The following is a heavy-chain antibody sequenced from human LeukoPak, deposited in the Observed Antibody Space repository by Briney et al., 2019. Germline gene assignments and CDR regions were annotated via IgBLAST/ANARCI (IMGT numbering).Heavy chain of an antibody. J-gene: IGHJ4*02. CDR3: ARDVTLYSSGWDGYFDY. V-gene: IGHV3-30-3*01. D-gene: IGHD6-19*01. Sequence: QSGGSLRLSCAASGFSFSSYSIHWVRQAPGKGLEWVAVISYDGSNKYYADSVKGRFTISRDNSKNTLYLQMNSLRAEDTAVYYCARDVTLYSSGWDGYFDYWGQGTLVTVSS. CDR1: GFSFSSYS. CDR2: ISYDGSNK.